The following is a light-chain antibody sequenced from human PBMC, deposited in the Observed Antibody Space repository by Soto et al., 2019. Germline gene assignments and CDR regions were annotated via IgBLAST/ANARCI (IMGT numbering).Light chain of an antibody. CDR2: DVN. CDR1: SSDVGYYNL. J-gene: IGLJ1*01. Sequence: QSALTQPAAVSGSTGQSITISCTGTSSDVGYYNLVSWYQQHPGKAPKLIIYDVNKRPSGFSNRFSGSKSGNTASLTISGLQAEDEADYYCCSYAGSTTHYVFGTGTKLTVL. V-gene: IGLV2-23*02. CDR3: CSYAGSTTHYV.